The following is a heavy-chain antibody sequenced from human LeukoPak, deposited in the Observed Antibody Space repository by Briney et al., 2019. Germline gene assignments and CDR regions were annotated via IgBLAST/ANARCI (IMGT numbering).Heavy chain of an antibody. CDR1: GFTFSTYS. Sequence: PGGSLRLSCAASGFTFSTYSMTWVRQAPGKGLEWVSVIYSGGSTYYADSVKGRFTISRHNSKNTLYLQMNSLRAEDTAVYYCARVDLTSGSSWDYYYYGMDVWGQGTTVTVSS. J-gene: IGHJ6*02. V-gene: IGHV3-53*04. CDR2: IYSGGST. CDR3: ARVDLTSGSSWDYYYYGMDV. D-gene: IGHD6-13*01.